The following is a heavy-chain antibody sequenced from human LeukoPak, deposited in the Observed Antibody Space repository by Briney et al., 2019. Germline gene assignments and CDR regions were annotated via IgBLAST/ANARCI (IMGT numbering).Heavy chain of an antibody. CDR2: ISNDGGGT. CDR1: GXXFXNFG. Sequence: GXXFXNFGLMXVRQAPGKGLEWVSAISNDGGGTTYADFVKGRFTISRDNSKNTLFLQMNSLRAEDTALYYCAKGSSGYFADLWGQGTLVTVSS. V-gene: IGHV3-23*01. CDR3: AKGSSGYFADL. J-gene: IGHJ5*02. D-gene: IGHD3-22*01.